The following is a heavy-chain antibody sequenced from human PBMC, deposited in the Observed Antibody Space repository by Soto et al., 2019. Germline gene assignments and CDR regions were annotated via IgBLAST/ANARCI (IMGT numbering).Heavy chain of an antibody. CDR1: GYTFTEND. Sequence: ASVKVSCNASGYTFTENDINWVRQAPGQGLEWMGWMNPNSGNTGYAQKFQGRVTMTRDNSITTAYMELSSVRSEDKAEYFCVRGTLEYYSAHYFDNWGQGTLVNVSS. CDR3: VRGTLEYYSAHYFDN. V-gene: IGHV1-8*01. D-gene: IGHD3-3*01. J-gene: IGHJ4*02. CDR2: MNPNSGNT.